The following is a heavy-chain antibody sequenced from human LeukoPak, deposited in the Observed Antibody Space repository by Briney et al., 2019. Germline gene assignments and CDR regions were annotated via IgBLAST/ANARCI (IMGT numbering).Heavy chain of an antibody. CDR3: ARIAGYSGYDKEKQNYYYYGMDV. V-gene: IGHV4-34*01. CDR2: INHSGST. Sequence: SETLSLTCAVYGGSFSGYYWSWIRQPPGKGLEWIGEINHSGSTNYNPSLKSRVTISVDTSKNQFSLKLSSVTAADTAVYCCARIAGYSGYDKEKQNYYYYGMDVWGQGTTVTVSS. J-gene: IGHJ6*02. CDR1: GGSFSGYY. D-gene: IGHD5-12*01.